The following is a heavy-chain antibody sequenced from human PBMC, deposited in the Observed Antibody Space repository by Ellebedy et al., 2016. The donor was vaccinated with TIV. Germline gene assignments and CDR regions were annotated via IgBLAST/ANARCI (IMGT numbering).Heavy chain of an antibody. CDR3: ASLQVGATSFDY. Sequence: GESLKISCTASGFTISNYAMHWVRQAPGKGLEWVALISSDGSNEFYADSVKGRFTISRDNSKNTLYLQMNSLRAEDTAVYYCASLQVGATSFDYWGQGTLVTVSS. V-gene: IGHV3-30-3*01. D-gene: IGHD1-26*01. CDR1: GFTISNYA. CDR2: ISSDGSNE. J-gene: IGHJ4*02.